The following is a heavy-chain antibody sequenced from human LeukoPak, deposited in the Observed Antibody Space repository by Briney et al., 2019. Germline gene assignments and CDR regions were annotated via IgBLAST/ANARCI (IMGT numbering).Heavy chain of an antibody. CDR2: ISSSSSYI. D-gene: IGHD3-10*01. CDR1: GFTFSSYS. V-gene: IGHV3-21*01. Sequence: KPGGSLRLSCAASGFTFSSYSTNWVRQAPGKGLEWVSSISSSSSYIYYADSVKGRFTISRDNAKNSLYLQMNSLRAEDTAVYYCARASYGSGSYDLYYFDYWGQGTLVTVSS. J-gene: IGHJ4*02. CDR3: ARASYGSGSYDLYYFDY.